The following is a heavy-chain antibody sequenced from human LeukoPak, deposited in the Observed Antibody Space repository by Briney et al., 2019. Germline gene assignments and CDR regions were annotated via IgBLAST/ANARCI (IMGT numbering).Heavy chain of an antibody. Sequence: GGSLRLSCAASGFTFRSNWMHWVRQVPGKGLVWVSRINTDGRSTGYADSVKGRFTISRDNSKNTLYLQMNSLRAEDTAVYYCAKSKPFYYYDSSGYYYDFDYWGQGTLVTVSS. CDR3: AKSKPFYYYDSSGYYYDFDY. CDR2: INTDGRST. CDR1: GFTFRSNW. V-gene: IGHV3-74*01. J-gene: IGHJ4*02. D-gene: IGHD3-22*01.